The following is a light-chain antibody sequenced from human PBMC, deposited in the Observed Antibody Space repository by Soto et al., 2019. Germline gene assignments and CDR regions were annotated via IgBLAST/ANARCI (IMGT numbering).Light chain of an antibody. CDR2: EVS. Sequence: QSALTQPPSASGSPGQSVTISCIGTSSDVGGYNYVSWYQQHPGKAPKLMIYEVSKRPSGVPDRFSGSKSGNTASLTVSGLKAEYEADYYCSSYAASNNLGVFGGGTKLTVL. CDR3: SSYAASNNLGV. V-gene: IGLV2-8*01. CDR1: SSDVGGYNY. J-gene: IGLJ2*01.